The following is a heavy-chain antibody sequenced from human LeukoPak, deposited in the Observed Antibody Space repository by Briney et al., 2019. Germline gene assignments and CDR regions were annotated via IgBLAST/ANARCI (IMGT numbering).Heavy chain of an antibody. CDR2: ISSGGDYI. J-gene: IGHJ4*02. CDR3: ARESVRGGSSWYNWINY. CDR1: GFTFTKYT. Sequence: GGSLRLSCAASGFTFTKYTLNWVRQTPGKGPELVSYISSGGDYIKYADSVKGRFTISRDNAKNSVDLQMNSLRAEDTAVYYCARESVRGGSSWYNWINYWGQGTLVTVSS. V-gene: IGHV3-21*01. D-gene: IGHD6-13*01.